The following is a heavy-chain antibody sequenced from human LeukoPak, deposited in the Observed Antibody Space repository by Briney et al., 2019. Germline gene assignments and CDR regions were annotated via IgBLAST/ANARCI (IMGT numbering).Heavy chain of an antibody. Sequence: SETLSLTCAVYGGPFSGYYWSWIRQPPGKGLEGVGEINHSGSTNYNPSLKSRLTISVDTSKKQFSLNLNSVTAADTAVYYCARLVDSSGYPDSGYWGRGTLVTVSS. J-gene: IGHJ4*02. CDR3: ARLVDSSGYPDSGY. D-gene: IGHD3-22*01. CDR2: INHSGST. V-gene: IGHV4-34*01. CDR1: GGPFSGYY.